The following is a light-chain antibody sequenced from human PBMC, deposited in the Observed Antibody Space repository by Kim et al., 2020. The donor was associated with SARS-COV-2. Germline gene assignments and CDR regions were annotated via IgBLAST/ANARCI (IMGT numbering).Light chain of an antibody. J-gene: IGKJ2*01. CDR1: QTISTY. V-gene: IGKV1-39*01. Sequence: LSASVGDRVTITCRASQTISTYLNWYHQKSGKAPKLLIYATSNLQSGVPSRFSGSGSGTDFTLTISSLRPEDFAIYYCQQTYGTPTFGQGTKLEI. CDR3: QQTYGTPT. CDR2: ATS.